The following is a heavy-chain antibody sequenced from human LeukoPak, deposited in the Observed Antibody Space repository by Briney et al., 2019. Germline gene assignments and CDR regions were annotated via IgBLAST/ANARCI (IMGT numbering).Heavy chain of an antibody. D-gene: IGHD6-19*01. CDR2: IYHSGST. Sequence: SETLSLTCAVSGYSISSGYYWGWIRQPPGKGLGWIGSIYHSGSTYYNPSLKSRVTISVDTSKNQFSLKLSSVTAADTAVYYCARRYGSGWPTFDYWGQGTPVTVSS. CDR3: ARRYGSGWPTFDY. J-gene: IGHJ4*02. V-gene: IGHV4-38-2*01. CDR1: GYSISSGYY.